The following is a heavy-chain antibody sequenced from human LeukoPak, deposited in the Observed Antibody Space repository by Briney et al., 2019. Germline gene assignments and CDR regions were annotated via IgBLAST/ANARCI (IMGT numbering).Heavy chain of an antibody. Sequence: GGSLRLSCAASGFTFSSYGMSWGRQAPGKGVEWVSAISGSGGSTYYADSVKGRFTISRDNSKTTLYLQMNSLRAEDTAVYYCAKLRYFDWLPPGDWFDPWGQGTLVTVSS. CDR1: GFTFSSYG. CDR2: ISGSGGST. CDR3: AKLRYFDWLPPGDWFDP. D-gene: IGHD3-9*01. V-gene: IGHV3-23*01. J-gene: IGHJ5*02.